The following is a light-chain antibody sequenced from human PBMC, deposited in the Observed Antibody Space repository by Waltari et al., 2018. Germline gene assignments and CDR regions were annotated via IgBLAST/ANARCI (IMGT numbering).Light chain of an antibody. CDR2: AAS. CDR1: QSITTF. V-gene: IGKV1-39*01. Sequence: DIQMTQSPPSLSASVGDRVTITCRASQSITTFLNWYQQKPGKAPKLLIYAASSLQGGAPSRFSGSGSGTDFTLTINSLQPEDFATYFCQQTSGTPLTFGGGTKVDI. J-gene: IGKJ4*01. CDR3: QQTSGTPLT.